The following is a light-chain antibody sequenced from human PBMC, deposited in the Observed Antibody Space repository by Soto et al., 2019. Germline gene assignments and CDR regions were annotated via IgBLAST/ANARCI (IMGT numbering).Light chain of an antibody. J-gene: IGKJ1*01. CDR1: QSVCSC. Sequence: ERVMMQSPATLSVSPRERATLSCRASQSVCSCLAWYQQKPGQAPRLLIYGASTRATGIPARFSGSGSGTDFTLTISSLLSEDFAVYNCQQYNNWPQTFGQGTKVEIK. CDR2: GAS. V-gene: IGKV3-15*01. CDR3: QQYNNWPQT.